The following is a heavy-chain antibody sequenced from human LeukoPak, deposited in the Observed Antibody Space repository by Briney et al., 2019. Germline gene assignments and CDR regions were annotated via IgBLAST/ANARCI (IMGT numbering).Heavy chain of an antibody. D-gene: IGHD2-2*01. J-gene: IGHJ4*02. CDR1: RFTFSDYW. V-gene: IGHV3-48*04. Sequence: GGSLRLSCAASRFTFSDYWMHWVRQAPGKGLEWVSYISSSSDIIYYADSVKGRFTISRDNAKNSLYLQMNSLRAEDTAVYYCARNLPAADYWGQGTLVTVSS. CDR3: ARNLPAADY. CDR2: ISSSSDII.